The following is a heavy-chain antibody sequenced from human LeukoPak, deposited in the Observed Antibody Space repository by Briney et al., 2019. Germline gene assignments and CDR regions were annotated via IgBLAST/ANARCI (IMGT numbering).Heavy chain of an antibody. Sequence: GRSLRLSCAASGFTFSSYGMHWVRQAPGKGLEWVAVIWYDGSNKYYADSVKGRFTISRDNSKNTLYLQMNSLRAEDTAVYYCARVVDTAMVTDYYGMDVWGQGTTVTSP. CDR3: ARVVDTAMVTDYYGMDV. CDR2: IWYDGSNK. CDR1: GFTFSSYG. V-gene: IGHV3-33*01. J-gene: IGHJ6*02. D-gene: IGHD5-18*01.